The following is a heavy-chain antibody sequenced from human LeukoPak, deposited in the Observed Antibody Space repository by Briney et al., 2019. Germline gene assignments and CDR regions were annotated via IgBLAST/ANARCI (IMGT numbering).Heavy chain of an antibody. Sequence: LAGGSLRLSCAASGFTFSTYGMNWVRQAPGKGLEWVAFIRFDGSDKYYANSVKGRFTISRDNSKNTLYLQMNSLRAEDTAVYYCARLMGSYLDYWGQGTLVTVSS. CDR2: IRFDGSDK. CDR1: GFTFSTYG. V-gene: IGHV3-30*02. D-gene: IGHD3-10*01. CDR3: ARLMGSYLDY. J-gene: IGHJ4*02.